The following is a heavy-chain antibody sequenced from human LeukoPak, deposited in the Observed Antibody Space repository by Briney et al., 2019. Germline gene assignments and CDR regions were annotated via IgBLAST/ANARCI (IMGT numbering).Heavy chain of an antibody. CDR3: TTDALSGSSDY. Sequence: GSLRLSCAATGFTFSSFSMHWVRQAPGKGLEWVGRIKSKTDGGTTDYAAPVKGRFTISRDDSKNTLYLQMNSLKTEDTAVYYCTTDALSGSSDYWGQGTLVTVSS. V-gene: IGHV3-15*07. D-gene: IGHD1-26*01. CDR1: GFTFSSFS. J-gene: IGHJ4*02. CDR2: IKSKTDGGTT.